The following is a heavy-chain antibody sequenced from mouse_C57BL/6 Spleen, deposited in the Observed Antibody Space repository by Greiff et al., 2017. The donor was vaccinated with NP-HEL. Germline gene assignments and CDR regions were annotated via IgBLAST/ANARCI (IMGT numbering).Heavy chain of an antibody. J-gene: IGHJ4*01. CDR1: GYTFTDYE. Sequence: QVQLQQSGAELVRPGASVTLSCKASGYTFTDYEMHWVKQTPVHGLEWIGAIDPETGGTAYNQKFKGKAILTADKSSSTAYMELRSLTSEDSAVYYCTRYDGYYPLYAMDYWGQGTSVTVSS. CDR3: TRYDGYYPLYAMDY. V-gene: IGHV1-15*01. D-gene: IGHD2-3*01. CDR2: IDPETGGT.